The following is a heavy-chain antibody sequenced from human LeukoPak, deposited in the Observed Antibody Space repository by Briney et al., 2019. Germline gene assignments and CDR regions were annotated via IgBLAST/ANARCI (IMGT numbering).Heavy chain of an antibody. CDR2: IYYSGST. CDR1: GYSISSSNW. D-gene: IGHD3-22*01. J-gene: IGHJ4*02. CDR3: ARTTSDYYDSSGYPSLFDY. V-gene: IGHV4-28*01. Sequence: SDTLSLTCAVSGYSISSSNWWGWIRQPPGQGLEWIGYIYYSGSTYYNPSLKSRVTMSVDTSKNQFSLKLSSVTAVDTAVYYCARTTSDYYDSSGYPSLFDYWGQGTLVTVSS.